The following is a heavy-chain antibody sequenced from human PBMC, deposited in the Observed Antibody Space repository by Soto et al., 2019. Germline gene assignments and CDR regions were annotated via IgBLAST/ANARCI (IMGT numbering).Heavy chain of an antibody. J-gene: IGHJ6*02. CDR1: GFTFSSYA. Sequence: EVQLLESGGGLVQAGGSLRLSCAASGFTFSSYAMSWVRQAPGKGLEWVSAISGSGGTTYYTDSVKGRFTISRDNSKNTLYLQMNSLRVEDTAVYYCAKYCSSTSCLVVYGMDVWGQGTTVTVSS. CDR3: AKYCSSTSCLVVYGMDV. D-gene: IGHD2-2*01. CDR2: ISGSGGTT. V-gene: IGHV3-23*01.